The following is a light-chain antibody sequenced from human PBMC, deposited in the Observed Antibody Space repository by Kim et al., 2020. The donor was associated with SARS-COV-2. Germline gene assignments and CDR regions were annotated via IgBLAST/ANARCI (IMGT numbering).Light chain of an antibody. Sequence: STSIGDTVTITCRASQGIRNDLGWYQQKPGKAPKLLIYSASSLQSGVPSRFSGSGSGTDFTLTISSLQPEDFVTYYCLQDYNYPYTFGQGTKLEI. CDR3: LQDYNYPYT. J-gene: IGKJ2*01. CDR1: QGIRND. CDR2: SAS. V-gene: IGKV1-6*01.